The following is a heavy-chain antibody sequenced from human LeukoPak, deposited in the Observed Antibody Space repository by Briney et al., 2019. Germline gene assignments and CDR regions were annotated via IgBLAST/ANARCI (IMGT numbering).Heavy chain of an antibody. CDR3: ARDKYYYGSGSYYPSAVFDY. CDR2: INPNSGGT. V-gene: IGHV1-2*04. Sequence: ASVKVSCKASGYTFTGYYIHWVRQAPGQGLEWMGRINPNSGGTNYTQKFQGWVTMTRDTSTSTAYMELSRLRSDDTAVYYCARDKYYYGSGSYYPSAVFDYWGQGTLVTVSS. J-gene: IGHJ4*02. D-gene: IGHD3-10*01. CDR1: GYTFTGYY.